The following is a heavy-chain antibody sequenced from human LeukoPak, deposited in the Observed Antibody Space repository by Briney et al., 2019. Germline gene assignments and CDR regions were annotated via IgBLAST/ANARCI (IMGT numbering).Heavy chain of an antibody. CDR2: IKSKTHGGTT. J-gene: IGHJ4*02. Sequence: GGSLRLSCAASGFTFSSHAMNWVRQAPAKGLEWVCRIKSKTHGGTTDYAAPVKGRFTISRDDSKNTLYLQMNSLKTEDTAVYYCTTALPSYYDFWSGYYRAIDYWGQGTLVTVSS. V-gene: IGHV3-15*01. CDR3: TTALPSYYDFWSGYYRAIDY. D-gene: IGHD3-3*01. CDR1: GFTFSSHA.